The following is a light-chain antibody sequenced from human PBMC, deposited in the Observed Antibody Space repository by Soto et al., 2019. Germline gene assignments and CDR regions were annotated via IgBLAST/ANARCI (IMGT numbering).Light chain of an antibody. CDR3: QSYDISLHNYV. Sequence: QSVLTQPPSVSGAPGQRVSISCTGSTSKIGSPYDVHWYQHLPGTAPRLLIYGDNNRPSGVPNGFFASNSGTSSSLAIARLQAEDEADYYCQSYDISLHNYVFGTGTKVTVL. J-gene: IGLJ1*01. CDR2: GDN. V-gene: IGLV1-40*01. CDR1: TSKIGSPYD.